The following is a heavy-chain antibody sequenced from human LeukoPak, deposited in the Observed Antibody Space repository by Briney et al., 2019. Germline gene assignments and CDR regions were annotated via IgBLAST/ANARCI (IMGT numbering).Heavy chain of an antibody. D-gene: IGHD6-13*01. V-gene: IGHV4-31*03. CDR3: ARSPSSSTTLFDY. Sequence: PSQTLSLTCTVSGGSISSGGYYWSWIRQHPGKGLEWIGYIYHSGSTYYNPSLKSRVTISVDTSKNQFSLKLSSVTAADTAVYYCARSPSSSTTLFDYWGQGTLVTVSS. CDR1: GGSISSGGYY. J-gene: IGHJ4*02. CDR2: IYHSGST.